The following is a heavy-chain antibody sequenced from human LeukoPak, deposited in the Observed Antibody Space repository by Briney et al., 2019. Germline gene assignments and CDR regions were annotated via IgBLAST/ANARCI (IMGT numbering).Heavy chain of an antibody. CDR1: GYTFTTYD. CDR3: ARGGIMDWRTTVVYDMYV. D-gene: IGHD3-16*01. Sequence: ASVTVSCKGSGYTFTTYDFNWVGQPTAQGLEWMGWMNPNSGNTGYAQNFQSRLTMTRNTSTRTAYMELSSLTSEDTAVYYCARGGIMDWRTTVVYDMYVRGQGTTVSVAS. V-gene: IGHV1-8*01. CDR2: MNPNSGNT. J-gene: IGHJ6*02.